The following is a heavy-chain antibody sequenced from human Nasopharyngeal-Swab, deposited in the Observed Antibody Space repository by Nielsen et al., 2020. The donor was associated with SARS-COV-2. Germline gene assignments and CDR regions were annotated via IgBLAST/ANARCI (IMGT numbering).Heavy chain of an antibody. D-gene: IGHD3-22*01. J-gene: IGHJ6*02. V-gene: IGHV3-21*01. CDR3: ARSKISPSSYYDSSGYYGSYGMDV. CDR1: GCIFTSYN. Sequence: GEAMKISCAASGCIFTSYNMNWVRQAPAKGLEWVSSISFSSSYIYYADSVKGRFTLSRDNAKKSLYLQMNSLRAEDSAVYYCARSKISPSSYYDSSGYYGSYGMDVWGQGTTVTVSS. CDR2: ISFSSSYI.